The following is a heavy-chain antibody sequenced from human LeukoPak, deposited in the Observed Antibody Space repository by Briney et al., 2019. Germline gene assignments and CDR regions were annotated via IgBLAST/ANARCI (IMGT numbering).Heavy chain of an antibody. CDR1: GGSFSGYY. CDR3: ARGLVRRYSSKNWFDP. Sequence: SETLSLTCAVYGGSFSGYYWSWICQPPGKGLEWIGEINHSGSTNYNPSLKSRVTISVDTSKNQFSLKLSSVTAADTAVYYCARGLVRRYSSKNWFDPWGQGTLVTVSS. J-gene: IGHJ5*02. CDR2: INHSGST. D-gene: IGHD6-13*01. V-gene: IGHV4-34*01.